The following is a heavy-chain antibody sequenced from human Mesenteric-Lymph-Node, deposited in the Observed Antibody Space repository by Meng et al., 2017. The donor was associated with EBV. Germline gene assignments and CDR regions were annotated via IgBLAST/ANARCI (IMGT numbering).Heavy chain of an antibody. CDR3: AALGSFASSIDP. CDR2: VNHAGTT. J-gene: IGHJ5*02. D-gene: IGHD3-16*01. V-gene: IGHV4-34*01. Sequence: QVKHRRWGHGRLEPPGTLPLPGAAYGGAFSDYYWTWIRQHPGKGLEWIGEVNHAGTTIYNPSLESRVTISVDTSKNQFSLKLTSVTAADTAVYFCAALGSFASSIDPWGQGTLVTVSS. CDR1: GGAFSDYY.